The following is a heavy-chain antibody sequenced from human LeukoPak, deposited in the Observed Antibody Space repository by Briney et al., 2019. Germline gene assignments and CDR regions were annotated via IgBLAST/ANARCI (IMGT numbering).Heavy chain of an antibody. CDR1: GFTFSSYG. D-gene: IGHD2-2*02. J-gene: IGHJ6*03. Sequence: GGSLRLSCAASGFTFSSYGMHWVRQAPGKGLEWVAVISYDGSQKYYADSVKGRFTISRDNSKNTLYLQMNSLRAEDTAVYYCARGVVVPAAIRGIDYYYMDVWGKGTTVTVSS. CDR3: ARGVVVPAAIRGIDYYYMDV. CDR2: ISYDGSQK. V-gene: IGHV3-30*03.